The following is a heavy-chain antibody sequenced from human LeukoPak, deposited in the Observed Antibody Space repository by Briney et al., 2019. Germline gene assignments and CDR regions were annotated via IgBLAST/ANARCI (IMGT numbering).Heavy chain of an antibody. CDR1: GFTFSTYE. Sequence: PGGSLRLSCAASGFTFSTYEMHWVRQAPGKGLEWVSYISSSGSTIYYADSVKGQLTISRDNAKNSLYLRMNSLRVEDTAVYYCARDYGTSSPFDYWGQGTLVTVSS. D-gene: IGHD4-17*01. CDR2: ISSSGSTI. V-gene: IGHV3-48*03. CDR3: ARDYGTSSPFDY. J-gene: IGHJ4*02.